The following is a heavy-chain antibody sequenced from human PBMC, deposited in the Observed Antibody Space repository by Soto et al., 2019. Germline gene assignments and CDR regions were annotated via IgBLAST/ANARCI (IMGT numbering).Heavy chain of an antibody. V-gene: IGHV1-18*01. Sequence: ASVNVSCKASGYTFTSYGITWVRQAPGQGLEWMGWISTYNGNTNYIQKLQGRVTMTTDTSTSTAYMELRSLRSDDTAVYYCARDIVLMVYAQPYYYGMDVWG. CDR1: GYTFTSYG. CDR3: ARDIVLMVYAQPYYYGMDV. J-gene: IGHJ6*02. CDR2: ISTYNGNT. D-gene: IGHD2-8*01.